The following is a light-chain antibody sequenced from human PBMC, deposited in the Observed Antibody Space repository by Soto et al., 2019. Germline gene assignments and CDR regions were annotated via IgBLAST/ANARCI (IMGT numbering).Light chain of an antibody. J-gene: IGLJ2*01. CDR1: SSDVGGYNY. CDR2: DVS. CDR3: SSYTSSSTLV. V-gene: IGLV2-14*03. Sequence: QSVLTQPASVSGSPGQSITVSCTGTSSDVGGYNYVSWYQHHPGKAPKLIIFDVSNRPSGISNRFSGSKSGNTASLTISGLQAEDEADYYCSSYTSSSTLVFGGGT.